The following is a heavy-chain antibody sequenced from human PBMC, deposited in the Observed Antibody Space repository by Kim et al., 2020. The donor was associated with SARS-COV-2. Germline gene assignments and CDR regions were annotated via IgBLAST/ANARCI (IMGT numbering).Heavy chain of an antibody. Sequence: GGSLRLSCATSGFTFSAYDMNWVRRAPGKGLEWLSFITKSSTTIYYANSVKGRFTISRDNAKNSLYLQMNSLRDEDSALYYCGRDRMGGAFDIWGEGTMV. J-gene: IGHJ3*02. V-gene: IGHV3-48*02. CDR1: GFTFSAYD. CDR3: GRDRMGGAFDI. CDR2: ITKSSTTI. D-gene: IGHD3-16*01.